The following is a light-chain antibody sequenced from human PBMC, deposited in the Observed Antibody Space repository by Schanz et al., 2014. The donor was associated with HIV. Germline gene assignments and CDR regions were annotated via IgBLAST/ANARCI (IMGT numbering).Light chain of an antibody. CDR1: QSVSRF. CDR3: QQRSKWPQT. CDR2: DTS. J-gene: IGKJ1*01. Sequence: EIVLTQSPVPLSLSPGERATLSCRASQSVSRFLAWYQQKPGQAPRLLIYDTSNRATGIPARFSGSGFETDFTLTISSLEPEDSAVYYCQQRSKWPQTFGQGTKVEI. V-gene: IGKV3-11*01.